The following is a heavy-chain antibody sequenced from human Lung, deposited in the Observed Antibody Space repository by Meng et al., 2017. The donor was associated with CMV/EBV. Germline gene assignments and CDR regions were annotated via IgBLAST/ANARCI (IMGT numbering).Heavy chain of an antibody. J-gene: IGHJ3*02. CDR3: ARVPQNIAAAGISAFDI. Sequence: SETLSLXXTVSGGSVSSGSFYWSWIRQPPGEGLEWIGFVYYSGSTNYNPALKSRVTMSIDTSKNQFSLKLSSATAADTAMYYCARVPQNIAAAGISAFDIWGQGTMVTVSS. V-gene: IGHV4-61*01. CDR2: VYYSGST. D-gene: IGHD6-13*01. CDR1: GGSVSSGSFY.